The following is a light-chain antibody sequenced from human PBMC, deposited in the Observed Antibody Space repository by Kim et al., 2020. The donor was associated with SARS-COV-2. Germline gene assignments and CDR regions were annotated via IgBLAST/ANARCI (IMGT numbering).Light chain of an antibody. V-gene: IGLV4-69*01. CDR2: PDNGGSH. CDR3: QTWGTGSRGV. Sequence: VQPTCNLSNGQRPHAIAWQQQPPEKGPRYLMKPDNGGSHRKGDGIPYLFSGLSSGAWRYLTISSLQSEDGADYYCQTWGTGSRGVFGGGTQLTVL. J-gene: IGLJ2*01. CDR1: NGQRPHA.